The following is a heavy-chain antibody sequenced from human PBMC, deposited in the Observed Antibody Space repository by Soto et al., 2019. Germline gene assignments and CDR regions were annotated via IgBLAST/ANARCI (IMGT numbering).Heavy chain of an antibody. CDR3: ARWTYYYDSSGRTNYYYYGMDV. D-gene: IGHD3-22*01. CDR1: GYTFTSYG. CDR2: ISAYNGNT. J-gene: IGHJ6*02. V-gene: IGHV1-18*04. Sequence: ASVKVSCKASGYTFTSYGISWVRQAPGQGLEWMGWISAYNGNTNYAQKLQGRVTMTTDTSTSTAYMELRSLRSDDTAVYYCARWTYYYDSSGRTNYYYYGMDVWGQGTTVTVS.